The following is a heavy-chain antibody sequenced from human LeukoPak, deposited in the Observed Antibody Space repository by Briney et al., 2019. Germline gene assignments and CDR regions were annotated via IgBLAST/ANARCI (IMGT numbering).Heavy chain of an antibody. CDR2: IRYDGSNK. D-gene: IGHD3-10*01. Sequence: GGSLRPSCAASGFTFSSYGMHWVRQAPGKGLEWVAFIRYDGSNKYYADSVKGRFTISRDNSKNTLYLQMNSLRAEDTAVYYCAKDPGGSGSYFPDYWGQGTLVTVSS. V-gene: IGHV3-30*02. J-gene: IGHJ4*02. CDR3: AKDPGGSGSYFPDY. CDR1: GFTFSSYG.